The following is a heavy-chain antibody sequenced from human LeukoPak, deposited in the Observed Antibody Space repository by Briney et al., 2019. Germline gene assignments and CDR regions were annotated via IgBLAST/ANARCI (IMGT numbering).Heavy chain of an antibody. Sequence: GGSLRLSCAASGFTFSSYAMHWVRQAPGKGLEWVAVISYDGSNKYYADSVKGRFTISRDNSKNTLYLQMNSLRAEDTAVYYCAVHLPGDYLDPWGQGTLVTVSS. CDR2: ISYDGSNK. D-gene: IGHD4-17*01. V-gene: IGHV3-30*04. CDR3: AVHLPGDYLDP. J-gene: IGHJ5*02. CDR1: GFTFSSYA.